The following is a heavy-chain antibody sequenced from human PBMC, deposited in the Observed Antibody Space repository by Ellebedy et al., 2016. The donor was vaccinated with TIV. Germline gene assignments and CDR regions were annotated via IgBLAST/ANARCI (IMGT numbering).Heavy chain of an antibody. D-gene: IGHD2-2*01. V-gene: IGHV3-11*01. Sequence: GESLKISCAASGFIFSDYYMSWIRQAPGKGLEWVSYISSSGTAIYYADSVKGRFSISRDNAKHSLYVQMNSLRADDTAVYYWARDTRFIDHQHNWFDPWGQGTLVIVSS. CDR1: GFIFSDYY. J-gene: IGHJ5*02. CDR2: ISSSGTAI. CDR3: ARDTRFIDHQHNWFDP.